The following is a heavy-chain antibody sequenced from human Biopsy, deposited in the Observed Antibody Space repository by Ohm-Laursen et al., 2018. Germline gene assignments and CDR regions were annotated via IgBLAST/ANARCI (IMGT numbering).Heavy chain of an antibody. J-gene: IGHJ3*02. D-gene: IGHD1-26*01. Sequence: SETLSLTCTVSGDSIHNYYWSWIRQPAGKGLEWIGRIYTSGSPNYNLSLESRVTMSVDTSKNQFSLNLRSVTAADTAVYYCARGTGRYYVYGAFDIWGQGTVVTVSS. CDR2: IYTSGSP. CDR1: GDSIHNYY. V-gene: IGHV4-4*07. CDR3: ARGTGRYYVYGAFDI.